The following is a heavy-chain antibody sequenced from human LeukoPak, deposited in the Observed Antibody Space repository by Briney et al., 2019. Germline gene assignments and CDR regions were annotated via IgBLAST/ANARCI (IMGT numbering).Heavy chain of an antibody. J-gene: IGHJ4*02. V-gene: IGHV6-1*01. CDR2: TYYRSKWYN. CDR1: GDSVSSNNGA. D-gene: IGHD6-19*01. Sequence: SQTLSLTCAISGDSVSSNNGAWNWIRQSPSRGLEWLGRTYYRSKWYNDYAESMKGRITINPDTSKNQFSLQLNSVTPDDTAVHYCARDFGNSGWYTFDYWGQGTLVTVSS. CDR3: ARDFGNSGWYTFDY.